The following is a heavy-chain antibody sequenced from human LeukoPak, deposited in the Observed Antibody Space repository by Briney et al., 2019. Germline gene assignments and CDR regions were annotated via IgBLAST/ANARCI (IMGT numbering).Heavy chain of an antibody. CDR3: ARESTMVRGVSWFDP. Sequence: SETLSLTCTVSGGSINSGAYYWSWIRQPAGKGLEWIGYIYYSGSTNYNPSLESRVTISVDTSKNQFSLKLSSVTAADTAVYYCARESTMVRGVSWFDPWGQGTLVTVSS. J-gene: IGHJ5*02. CDR1: GGSINSGAYY. V-gene: IGHV4-61*10. D-gene: IGHD3-10*01. CDR2: IYYSGST.